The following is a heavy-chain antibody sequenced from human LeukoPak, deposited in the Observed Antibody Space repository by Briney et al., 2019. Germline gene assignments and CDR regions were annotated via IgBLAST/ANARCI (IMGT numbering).Heavy chain of an antibody. CDR2: ISYDGSTQ. Sequence: GGSLRLSCAASGFTFSSYGMHWVRQAPGKGLEWVAVISYDGSTQYYADSVKGRFTISRDNSNNTLSLQMNSLKAEDTAVYYCAKGRMMATIMISFDFWGRGTLVPSPQ. V-gene: IGHV3-30*18. D-gene: IGHD5-24*01. CDR1: GFTFSSYG. CDR3: AKGRMMATIMISFDF. J-gene: IGHJ4*02.